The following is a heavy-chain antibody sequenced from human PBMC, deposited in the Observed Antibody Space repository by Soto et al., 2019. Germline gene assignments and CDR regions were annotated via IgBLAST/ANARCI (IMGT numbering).Heavy chain of an antibody. V-gene: IGHV1-69*06. CDR3: AREYYYDSSGYSTLDY. CDR2: IIPVFGTA. CDR1: GGTFSSYA. D-gene: IGHD3-22*01. J-gene: IGHJ4*02. Sequence: SVKVSCKASGGTFSSYAISWVRQAPGQGLEWMGGIIPVFGTANYAQKFQGRVTITADKSTSTAYMELSSLRSEDTAVYYCAREYYYDSSGYSTLDYWGQGTLVTVSS.